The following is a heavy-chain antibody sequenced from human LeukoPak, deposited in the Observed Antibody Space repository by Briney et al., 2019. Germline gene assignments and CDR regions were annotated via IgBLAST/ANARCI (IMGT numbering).Heavy chain of an antibody. CDR1: GGSISSYY. V-gene: IGHV4-59*01. D-gene: IGHD4-17*01. CDR2: MYNSGST. CDR3: ARVHHFGDYGWFDP. Sequence: SETLSLTCTVSGGSISSYYWSWIRQPPGKGLEWIGYMYNSGSTNYNPSLKSRVTIPIDTSKNQFSLKLSSVTAADTAVYYCARVHHFGDYGWFDPWGQGTLVTVSS. J-gene: IGHJ5*02.